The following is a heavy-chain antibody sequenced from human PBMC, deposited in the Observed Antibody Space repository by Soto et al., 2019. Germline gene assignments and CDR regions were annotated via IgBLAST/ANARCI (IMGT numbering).Heavy chain of an antibody. CDR2: ISGSGGRS. J-gene: IGHJ4*02. CDR1: GFTFSNYA. CDR3: AKAYFVWSSEQPYYFDY. D-gene: IGHD3-16*01. Sequence: EVQLLDSGGGLVQPGGSLRLSCAASGFTFSNYAMTWVRQGPGKGLEWVSGISGSGGRSYYADSVKGRFTISRDNSKSTLYLQMNSLRAEDTAVYYCAKAYFVWSSEQPYYFDYWRQGALVTGSS. V-gene: IGHV3-23*01.